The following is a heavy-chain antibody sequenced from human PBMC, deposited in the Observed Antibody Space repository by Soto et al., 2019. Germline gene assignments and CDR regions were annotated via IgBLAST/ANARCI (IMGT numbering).Heavy chain of an antibody. Sequence: GGSLRLSCAASGFPFSSYGMHWVRQAPGKGLEWVAVIWYDGNTQYYADSVKGRFTVSRDNSKSTLYLQMNSLTAEDTAVYYCAKDGFPSYGASVVVASNFDSWGQGTLVTVSS. D-gene: IGHD2-21*01. CDR3: AKDGFPSYGASVVVASNFDS. V-gene: IGHV3-33*06. CDR1: GFPFSSYG. CDR2: IWYDGNTQ. J-gene: IGHJ4*02.